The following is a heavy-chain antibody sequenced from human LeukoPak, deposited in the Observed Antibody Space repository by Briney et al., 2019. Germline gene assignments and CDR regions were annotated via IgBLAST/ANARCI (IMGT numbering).Heavy chain of an antibody. CDR3: ARLAAVPG. V-gene: IGHV1-2*02. J-gene: IGHJ1*01. CDR1: GYTFTDYY. CDR2: IHPNSGGT. Sequence: GASVKVSCKASGYTFTDYYLHWVRQAPGQGLEWMGWIHPNSGGTNYAQKFQGRVAMTRDTSISTAYMELSSLRSDDTAVYHCARLAAVPGWGQGTLVTVSS. D-gene: IGHD6-19*01.